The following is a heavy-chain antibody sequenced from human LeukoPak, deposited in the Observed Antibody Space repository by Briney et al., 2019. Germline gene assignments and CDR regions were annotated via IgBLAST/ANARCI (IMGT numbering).Heavy chain of an antibody. CDR3: TTEGYVFGHHGVDV. CDR1: GFIVTNAW. CDR2: FKSKNSGGTA. V-gene: IGHV3-15*01. J-gene: IGHJ6*02. D-gene: IGHD2-15*01. Sequence: PGGSLRLSRAASGFIVTNAWMSWVRQAPGRGLEWVGRFKSKNSGGTADYAAPVKGRFTISRDDSKNTLYLQMNSLKTDDTAVYYCTTEGYVFGHHGVDVWGQGTTVTVSS.